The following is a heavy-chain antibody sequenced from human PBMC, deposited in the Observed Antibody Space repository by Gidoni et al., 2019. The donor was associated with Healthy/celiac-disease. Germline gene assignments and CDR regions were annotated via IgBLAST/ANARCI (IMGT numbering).Heavy chain of an antibody. V-gene: IGHV4-59*08. D-gene: IGHD3-16*01. CDR3: ARRKISQSGVNYDNWLDP. CDR1: GGSISSYY. CDR2: IQYSGST. J-gene: IGHJ5*02. Sequence: QVQLQESGPGLVKPSETLSLTCTVSGGSISSYYWNWIRQPPGKGLEWIGHIQYSGSTIYNPSLNSRVTISVDTSENQFSLRLTSVTAADTAVYYCARRKISQSGVNYDNWLDPWGQGTRVTVSS.